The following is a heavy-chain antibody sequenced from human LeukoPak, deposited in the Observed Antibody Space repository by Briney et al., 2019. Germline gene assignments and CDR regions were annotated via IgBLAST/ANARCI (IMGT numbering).Heavy chain of an antibody. CDR1: GFTFSHHA. D-gene: IGHD4-23*01. CDR3: ARVVISRPLLGGMDV. Sequence: PGGSLRLSCAASGFTFSHHAMHWVRQAPGKGLEWVALISYDGSEDYSADSVKGRFVISRDNSKNTLYLQMNSLRPEDTAVYYCARVVISRPLLGGMDVWGQGTTVIVSS. J-gene: IGHJ6*02. CDR2: ISYDGSED. V-gene: IGHV3-30*09.